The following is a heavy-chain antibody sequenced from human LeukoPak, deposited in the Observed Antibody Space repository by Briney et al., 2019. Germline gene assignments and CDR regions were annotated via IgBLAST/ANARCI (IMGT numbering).Heavy chain of an antibody. CDR3: AKDLTYYYGLGSSTNAFDI. J-gene: IGHJ3*02. CDR1: GFTFSSYA. CDR2: ISGSGDYT. D-gene: IGHD3-10*01. V-gene: IGHV3-23*01. Sequence: GGSLRLSCAASGFTFSSYAMSWVRQAPGKGLEWVTGISGSGDYTYYADSLKGRFTISRDNSKNTLYLQMNSLRAEDTALYYCAKDLTYYYGLGSSTNAFDIWGQGTMVTVSS.